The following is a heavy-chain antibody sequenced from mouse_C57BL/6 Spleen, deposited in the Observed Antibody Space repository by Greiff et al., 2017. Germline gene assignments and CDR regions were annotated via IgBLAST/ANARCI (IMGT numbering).Heavy chain of an antibody. V-gene: IGHV1-42*01. Sequence: EVQLQESGPELVKPGASVKISCKASGYSFTGYYMNWVKQSPEKSLEWIGEINPSTGGTTYNQKFKAKATLTVDKSSSTAYMQLKSLTAGDSAVYYCARRTGRGYFDYWGQGTTLTVSS. J-gene: IGHJ2*01. CDR1: GYSFTGYY. D-gene: IGHD4-1*01. CDR3: ARRTGRGYFDY. CDR2: INPSTGGT.